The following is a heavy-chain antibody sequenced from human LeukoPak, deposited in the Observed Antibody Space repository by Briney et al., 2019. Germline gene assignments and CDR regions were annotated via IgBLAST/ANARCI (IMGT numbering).Heavy chain of an antibody. CDR2: ISSSSSYI. V-gene: IGHV3-21*01. D-gene: IGHD3-10*01. Sequence: GGSLRLSCAASGFTFSSYSMNWVRQAPGKGLEWVSSISSSSSYIYYADSVKGRFTISRDNAKNSLYLQMNSPRAEDTAVYYCAATMVRGVIIKGSDYWGQGTLVTVSS. CDR1: GFTFSSYS. J-gene: IGHJ4*02. CDR3: AATMVRGVIIKGSDY.